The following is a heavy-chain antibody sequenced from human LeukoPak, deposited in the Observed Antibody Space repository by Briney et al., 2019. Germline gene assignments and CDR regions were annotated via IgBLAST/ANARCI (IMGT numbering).Heavy chain of an antibody. J-gene: IGHJ4*02. CDR3: ARDGALASYDY. CDR2: INHSGST. Sequence: SETLSLTCAVYGGSFSGYYWSWIRQPPGKGLEWIGEINHSGSTNYNPSLKSRVTISVDTSKNQFSLKLSSVTAADTAVYYCARDGALASYDYWGQGTLVTVSS. V-gene: IGHV4-34*01. CDR1: GGSFSGYY. D-gene: IGHD3-16*01.